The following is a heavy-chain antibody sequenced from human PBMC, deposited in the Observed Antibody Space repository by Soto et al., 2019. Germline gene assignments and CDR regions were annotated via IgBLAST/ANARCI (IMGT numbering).Heavy chain of an antibody. V-gene: IGHV3-49*03. Sequence: EVQLVESGGGLLQPGRSLRLSCTTSGFTFGDYAMSWFRQAPGKGLELVGFVRSKGNGGTTEYAASVKGRFTISRDDSRSIAYLQMNSLKTEDTAVYYCAMDTSGYNYYFDHWGQGTLVIVSS. CDR3: AMDTSGYNYYFDH. CDR2: VRSKGNGGTT. D-gene: IGHD3-22*01. J-gene: IGHJ4*02. CDR1: GFTFGDYA.